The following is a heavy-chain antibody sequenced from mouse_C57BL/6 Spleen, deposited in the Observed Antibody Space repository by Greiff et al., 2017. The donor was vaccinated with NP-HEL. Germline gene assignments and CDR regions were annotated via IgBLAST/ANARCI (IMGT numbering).Heavy chain of an antibody. J-gene: IGHJ4*01. CDR1: GYTFTDYE. V-gene: IGHV1-15*01. D-gene: IGHD1-1*01. CDR2: IDPETGGT. Sequence: VQGVESGAELVRPGASVTLSCKASGYTFTDYEMHWVKQTPVHGLEWIGAIDPETGGTAYNQKFKGKAILTADKSSSTAYMELRSLTSEDSAVYYCTRSQFITTVVATDYYAMDYWGQGTSVTVSS. CDR3: TRSQFITTVVATDYYAMDY.